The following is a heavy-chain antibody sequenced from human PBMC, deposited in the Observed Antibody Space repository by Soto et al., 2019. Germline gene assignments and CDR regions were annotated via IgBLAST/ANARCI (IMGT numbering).Heavy chain of an antibody. J-gene: IGHJ4*02. Sequence: PSETLSLTCTVSGGSTSSDNYWSWIRQPPGKGLEWIGHIYYSGNTDYNPSLKSRLAISVDASKNQFSLKLSSVTAADTAIYYCARGPVVTPFVDYWGQGTLVTVSS. CDR2: IYYSGNT. CDR1: GGSTSSDNY. V-gene: IGHV4-59*01. CDR3: ARGPVVTPFVDY. D-gene: IGHD2-21*02.